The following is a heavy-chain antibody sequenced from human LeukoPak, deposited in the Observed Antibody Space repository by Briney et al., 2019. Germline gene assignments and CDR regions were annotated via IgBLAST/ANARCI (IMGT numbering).Heavy chain of an antibody. CDR2: INHSGST. Sequence: PSETLSLTCAVYGGSFSGYYWSWIRQPPGKGLEWIGEINHSGSTNYNPSLKSRVTISVDTSKNQFSLKLSSVTAADTAVYYCTRGDPTNKNDYWGQGTLVTVSS. CDR1: GGSFSGYY. CDR3: TRGDPTNKNDY. V-gene: IGHV4-34*01. J-gene: IGHJ4*02. D-gene: IGHD1/OR15-1a*01.